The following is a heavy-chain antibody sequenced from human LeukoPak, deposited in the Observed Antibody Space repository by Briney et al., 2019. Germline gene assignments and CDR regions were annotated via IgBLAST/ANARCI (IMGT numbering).Heavy chain of an antibody. D-gene: IGHD3-22*01. CDR2: INSDGSST. J-gene: IGHJ4*02. Sequence: GGSLRLSCAASGFTFSSYWMHWVRQAPGKGLVWVSRINSDGSSTSYADSVKGRFTISRDNAKSTLYLQMNSLRAEDTAVYYCARGPPDYYDSSGYYLNYWGQGTLVTVSS. V-gene: IGHV3-74*01. CDR1: GFTFSSYW. CDR3: ARGPPDYYDSSGYYLNY.